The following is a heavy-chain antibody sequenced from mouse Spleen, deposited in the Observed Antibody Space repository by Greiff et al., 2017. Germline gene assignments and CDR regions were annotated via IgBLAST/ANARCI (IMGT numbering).Heavy chain of an antibody. CDR3: ARQGIYYGSFDY. V-gene: IGHV5-9-3*01. CDR2: ISSGGSYT. J-gene: IGHJ2*01. CDR1: GFTFSSYA. D-gene: IGHD1-1*01. Sequence: EVQLVESGGGLVKPGGSLKLSCAASGFTFSSYAMSWVRQTPEKRLEWVATISSGGSYTYYPDSVKGRFTISRDNAKNTLYLQMSSLRSEDTAMYYCARQGIYYGSFDYWGQGTTLTVSS.